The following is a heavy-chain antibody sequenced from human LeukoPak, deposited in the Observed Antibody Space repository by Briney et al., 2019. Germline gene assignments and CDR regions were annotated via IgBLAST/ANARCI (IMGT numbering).Heavy chain of an antibody. Sequence: ASVKVSCKASGYTFTGYYMHWVRQAPGQGLGWMGRINPNSGGTNYAQKFQGRVTMTRDTSISTAYMELSRLRSDDTAVYYCARENIVVVPAARPYYYGMDVWGQGTTVTVSS. D-gene: IGHD2-2*01. CDR3: ARENIVVVPAARPYYYGMDV. V-gene: IGHV1-2*06. J-gene: IGHJ6*02. CDR2: INPNSGGT. CDR1: GYTFTGYY.